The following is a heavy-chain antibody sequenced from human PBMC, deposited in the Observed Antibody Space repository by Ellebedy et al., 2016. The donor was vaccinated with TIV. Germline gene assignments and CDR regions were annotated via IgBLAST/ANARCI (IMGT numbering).Heavy chain of an antibody. D-gene: IGHD2-2*02. CDR1: GFTFSSYG. CDR2: ISYDGSNK. V-gene: IGHV3-30*03. J-gene: IGHJ4*02. Sequence: GGSLRLXXAASGFTFSSYGMHWVRQAPGKGLEWVAVISYDGSNKYYADSVKGRFTISRDNSKNTLYLQMNSLRAEDTAVYYCASLVVPAAIPLDYWGQGTLVTVSS. CDR3: ASLVVPAAIPLDY.